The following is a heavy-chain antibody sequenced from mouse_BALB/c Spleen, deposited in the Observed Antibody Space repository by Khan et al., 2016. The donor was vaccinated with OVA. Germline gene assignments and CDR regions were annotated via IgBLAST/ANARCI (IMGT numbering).Heavy chain of an antibody. V-gene: IGHV3-2*02. CDR3: ARIYGGDFDY. D-gene: IGHD1-1*01. Sequence: VQLQQSGPGLVKPSPSLSLTCTVTGYSITSYYAWNWIRQFPGNKLEWMGYISYSGNTKYNPSLKSRISITRDTSKNQFFLQLNSVTIEDTATYYCARIYGGDFDYWGQGTTLTVSS. CDR1: GYSITSYYA. CDR2: ISYSGNT. J-gene: IGHJ2*01.